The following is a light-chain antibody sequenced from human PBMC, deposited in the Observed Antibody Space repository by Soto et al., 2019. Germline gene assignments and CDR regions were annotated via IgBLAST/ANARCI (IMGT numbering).Light chain of an antibody. V-gene: IGKV1-5*01. J-gene: IGKJ2*01. CDR1: QSLTGR. Sequence: DIQMTQSPSTLSASIGDTVTLTCRASQSLTGRLAWYQQKPGRPPKLLIYYVSILESGVPSRFSGSDSGTDFTLTISSLRPDDFATFYCQQYKVYPYTFGQGTRLDI. CDR3: QQYKVYPYT. CDR2: YVS.